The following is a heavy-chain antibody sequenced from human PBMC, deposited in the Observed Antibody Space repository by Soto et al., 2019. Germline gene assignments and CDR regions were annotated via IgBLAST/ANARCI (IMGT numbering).Heavy chain of an antibody. Sequence: PSETLSLTCTFSGCSISSYYWSWIRQPPGKGLEWIGYIYYSGSTNYNPSLKSRVTISVDTSKNQFSLKLSSVTAADTAVYYCARGIAAAGTTFDYWGQGTLVTVSS. CDR2: IYYSGST. CDR3: ARGIAAAGTTFDY. J-gene: IGHJ4*02. CDR1: GCSISSYY. V-gene: IGHV4-59*01. D-gene: IGHD6-13*01.